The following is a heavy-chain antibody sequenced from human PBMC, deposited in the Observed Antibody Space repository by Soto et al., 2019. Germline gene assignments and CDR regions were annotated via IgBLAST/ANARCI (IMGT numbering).Heavy chain of an antibody. CDR1: GGTFSIYG. Sequence: EASVKVSCKASGGTFSIYGASGVRQAPGQGPEWMGGTIPIFGTSNYAQKFQGRVTINADKSTNTDYMELSSLRSEDTAVYYCARPYMSYFGFDVSGQGKTLTLSS. D-gene: IGHD1-26*01. CDR3: ARPYMSYFGFDV. J-gene: IGHJ3*01. V-gene: IGHV1-69*06. CDR2: TIPIFGTS.